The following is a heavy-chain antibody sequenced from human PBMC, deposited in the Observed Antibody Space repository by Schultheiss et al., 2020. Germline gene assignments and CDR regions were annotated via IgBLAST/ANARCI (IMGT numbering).Heavy chain of an antibody. V-gene: IGHV3-21*04. CDR3: ARRYSSSWYYGMDV. Sequence: GGSLRLSCAASGFTVSSNYMSWVRQAPGKGLEWVSSISSSSSYIYYADSVKGRFTISRDNAKNSLYLQMNSLRAEDTAVYYCARRYSSSWYYGMDVWGQGTTVTVSS. CDR1: GFTVSSNY. CDR2: ISSSSSYI. D-gene: IGHD6-13*01. J-gene: IGHJ6*02.